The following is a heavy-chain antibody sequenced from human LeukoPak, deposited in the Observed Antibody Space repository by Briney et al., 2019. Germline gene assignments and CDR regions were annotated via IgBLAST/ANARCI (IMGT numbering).Heavy chain of an antibody. V-gene: IGHV3-7*01. J-gene: IGHJ4*02. CDR1: GFTFNTYW. Sequence: GGSLRLSCAASGFTFNTYWMTWVRQAPGKGLEWVANIKQDGSETNYVDSVEGRFSISRDNAKNSAYLEMNSLRAEDTAVYYCAKGGDNLASAFYYTPSHWGQGTLVTVSS. D-gene: IGHD3-3*01. CDR2: IKQDGSET. CDR3: AKGGDNLASAFYYTPSH.